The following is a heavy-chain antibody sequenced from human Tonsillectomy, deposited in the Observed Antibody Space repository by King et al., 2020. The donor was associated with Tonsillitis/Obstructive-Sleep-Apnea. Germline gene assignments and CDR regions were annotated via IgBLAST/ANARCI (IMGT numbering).Heavy chain of an antibody. V-gene: IGHV3-49*04. D-gene: IGHD6-13*01. CDR2: IRSKAYGGTT. J-gene: IGHJ6*02. CDR3: TRVGSGITAVYGIDV. CDR1: GFTFGDYA. Sequence: VQLVESGGGLVQLGRSLRLSCTASGFTFGDYAMNWVRQAPGKGLEWVGFIRSKAYGGTTEYAASVKGRFTISRDDSKSIAYLQMNSLKTEDTAVYYCTRVGSGITAVYGIDVWGQGTTVTVSS.